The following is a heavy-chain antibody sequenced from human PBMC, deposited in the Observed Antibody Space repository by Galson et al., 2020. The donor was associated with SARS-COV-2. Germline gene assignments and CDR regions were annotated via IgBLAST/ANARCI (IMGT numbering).Heavy chain of an antibody. J-gene: IGHJ6*02. CDR1: GFTFSSYS. D-gene: IGHD3-16*01. CDR3: ARWTLGYYYYGMDV. V-gene: IGHV3-48*04. CDR2: ISSSSSTI. Sequence: GSLRLSCAASGFTFSSYSMNWVRQAPGKGLEWVSYISSSSSTIYYADSVKGRFTISRDNAKNSLYLQMNSLRAEDTAVYYCARWTLGYYYYGMDVWGQGTTVTVSS.